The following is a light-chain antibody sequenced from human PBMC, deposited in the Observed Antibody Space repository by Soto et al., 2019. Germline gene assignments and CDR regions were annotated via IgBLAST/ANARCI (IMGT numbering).Light chain of an antibody. CDR3: QPAISFPIT. V-gene: IGKV1-12*01. Sequence: LDWYQQKPGKAPKLLIYAASSLQTGVPSRFSGSESGTDFNLTMRSLQPEYFGTHYCQPAISFPITFGQGTRLEIK. CDR2: AAS. J-gene: IGKJ5*01.